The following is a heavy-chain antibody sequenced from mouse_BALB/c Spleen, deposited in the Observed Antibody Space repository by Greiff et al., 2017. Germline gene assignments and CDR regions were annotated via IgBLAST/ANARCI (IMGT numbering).Heavy chain of an antibody. D-gene: IGHD2-14*01. CDR1: GYTFTSYW. CDR3: ARKDYRYDRAY. CDR2: IDPSDSYT. Sequence: VQLQQSGAELVKPGASVKLSCKASGYTFTSYWMHWVKQRPGQGLEWIGEIDPSDSYTNYNQKFKGKATLTVDKSSSTAYMQLSSLTSEDSAVYYCARKDYRYDRAYWGQGTLVTVSA. V-gene: IGHV1-69*02. J-gene: IGHJ3*01.